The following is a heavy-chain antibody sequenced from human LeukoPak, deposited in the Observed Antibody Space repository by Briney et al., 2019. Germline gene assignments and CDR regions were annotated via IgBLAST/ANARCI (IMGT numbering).Heavy chain of an antibody. J-gene: IGHJ4*02. Sequence: PSETLSLTCTVSGDSISSSSYYWGWIRQTPGKGLECIGSMFYSGSTYYNPSLKSRVAISVDTSKNQFSLKLSSVTAADTAVYYCARGYLWFGDLYYFDYWGQGTLVTVSS. CDR3: ARGYLWFGDLYYFDY. V-gene: IGHV4-39*07. CDR2: MFYSGST. D-gene: IGHD3-10*01. CDR1: GDSISSSSYY.